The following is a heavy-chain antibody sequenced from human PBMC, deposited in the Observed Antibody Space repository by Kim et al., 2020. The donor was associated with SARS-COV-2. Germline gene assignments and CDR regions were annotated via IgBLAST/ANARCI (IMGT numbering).Heavy chain of an antibody. CDR2: ISYDGSNK. CDR3: ARATTIFSGGMDV. J-gene: IGHJ6*02. Sequence: GGSLRLSCAASGFTFSSYAMHWVRQAPGKGLEWVAVISYDGSNKYYADSVKGRFTISRDNSKNTLYLQMNSLRAEDTAVYYCARATTIFSGGMDVWGQGTTVTVSS. CDR1: GFTFSSYA. D-gene: IGHD3-9*01. V-gene: IGHV3-30*04.